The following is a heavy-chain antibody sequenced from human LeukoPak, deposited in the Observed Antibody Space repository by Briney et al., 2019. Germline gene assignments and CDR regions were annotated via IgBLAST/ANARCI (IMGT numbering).Heavy chain of an antibody. CDR2: INHSGST. Sequence: PSETLSLTCAVYGGSFSGYYWSWIRQPPGKGLEWIGEINHSGSTNYNPSLKSRVTISVDTSKSQFSLNLSSVTAADTAVYYCARGRLGDSFDYWGQGILVTVSS. J-gene: IGHJ4*02. CDR1: GGSFSGYY. D-gene: IGHD3-16*01. V-gene: IGHV4-34*01. CDR3: ARGRLGDSFDY.